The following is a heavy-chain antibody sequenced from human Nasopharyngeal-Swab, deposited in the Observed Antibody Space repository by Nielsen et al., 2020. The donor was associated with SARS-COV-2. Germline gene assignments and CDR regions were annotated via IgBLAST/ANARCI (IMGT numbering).Heavy chain of an antibody. CDR2: FDPEDGET. CDR1: GYTLTELS. Sequence: ASVKVSCKVSGYTLTELSMHWVRQAPGKGLEWVGGFDPEDGETIYAQKFQGRVTMTEDTSTDTAYMELSSLTSKDTAVYYCTTVAGSYGRFDYWGQGTLVTVSS. V-gene: IGHV1-24*01. D-gene: IGHD1-26*01. J-gene: IGHJ4*02. CDR3: TTVAGSYGRFDY.